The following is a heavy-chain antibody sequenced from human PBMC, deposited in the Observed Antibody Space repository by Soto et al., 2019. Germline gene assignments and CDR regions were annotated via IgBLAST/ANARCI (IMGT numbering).Heavy chain of an antibody. J-gene: IGHJ4*02. CDR3: AKFLDRRAAVGEY. CDR2: IIPILGIA. V-gene: IGHV1-69*02. D-gene: IGHD6-19*01. CDR1: GGTFSSYT. Sequence: ASVKVSCKASGGTFSSYTISWVRQAPGQGLEWIGRIIPILGIANYAQKFQGRVTITADKSTSTAYMELSSLRSEDTAVYYCAKFLDRRAAVGEYWGQGTLVTVSS.